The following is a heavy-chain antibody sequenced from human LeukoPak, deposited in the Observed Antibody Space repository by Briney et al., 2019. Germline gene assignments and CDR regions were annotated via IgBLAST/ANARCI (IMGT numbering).Heavy chain of an antibody. CDR1: GFTFDDYA. V-gene: IGHV3-9*01. CDR2: ISWNSGSI. Sequence: GRSLRLSCAASGFTFDDYAMHWVRQAPGKGLEWVSGISWNSGSIVYAESVKGRSTISRDNPKNHLYLQMNSLRDEHTALYYCAKDMGGSYFYYYGMDVWGKGTTVTASS. J-gene: IGHJ6*04. CDR3: AKDMGGSYFYYYGMDV. D-gene: IGHD1-26*01.